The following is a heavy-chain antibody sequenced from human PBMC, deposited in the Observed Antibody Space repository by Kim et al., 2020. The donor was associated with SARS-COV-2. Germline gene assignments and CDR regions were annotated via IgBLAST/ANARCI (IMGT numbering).Heavy chain of an antibody. CDR1: GVIFSDSS. Sequence: GGSLRLSCAASGVIFSDSSMDWVRQASGKGLEWVAQIRDKAANYATAYDASVKGRFTISRDDSKNTMYLQMNSLKTEDTAVYYCTTSSGDDIGYLGQGTLVTVSS. V-gene: IGHV3-73*01. CDR3: TTSSGDDIGY. J-gene: IGHJ4*02. D-gene: IGHD4-17*01. CDR2: IRDKAANYAT.